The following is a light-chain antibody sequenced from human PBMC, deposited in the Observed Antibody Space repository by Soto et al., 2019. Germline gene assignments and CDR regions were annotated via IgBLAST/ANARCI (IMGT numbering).Light chain of an antibody. CDR2: WAS. CDR3: QQYYSIPWT. V-gene: IGKV4-1*01. J-gene: IGKJ1*01. CDR1: QSVLQSSNNKNY. Sequence: DIVMTQSPDSLAVSLGERATINCKSSQSVLQSSNNKNYLAWYQQKPGQPPQLLIYWASTRESGVPDRFSGSGSGTDFTLTISSLQAEDVAVYYCQQYYSIPWTFGQGTKVEIK.